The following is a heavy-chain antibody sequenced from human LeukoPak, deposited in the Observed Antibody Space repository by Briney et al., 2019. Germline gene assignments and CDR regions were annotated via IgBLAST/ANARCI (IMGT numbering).Heavy chain of an antibody. Sequence: SETLSLTCTVSGGSISSYYWSWIRQPPGKGLEWIGYIYYSGSTNYNPSLKSRVTISVDTSKNQFSLKLSSVTAADTAVYYWARGQVGATRADYWGQGTLVTVSS. CDR2: IYYSGST. CDR1: GGSISSYY. J-gene: IGHJ4*02. V-gene: IGHV4-59*01. D-gene: IGHD1-26*01. CDR3: ARGQVGATRADY.